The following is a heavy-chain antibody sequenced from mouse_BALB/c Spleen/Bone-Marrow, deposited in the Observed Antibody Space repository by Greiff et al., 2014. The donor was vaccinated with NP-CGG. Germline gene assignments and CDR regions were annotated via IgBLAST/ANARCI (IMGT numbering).Heavy chain of an antibody. CDR2: ISDGGNYS. CDR1: GFTFRDYY. Sequence: VESGGGLVKPGGSLKLSCAASGFTFRDYYIYCLRLTPKERLDLVATISDGGNYSYYPDSVKGRFTISRDNAKNNLYLQMSSLKSEDTAMYYCARSRMRYGAMDYWGQGTSVTVFS. J-gene: IGHJ4*01. CDR3: ARSRMRYGAMDY. D-gene: IGHD2-10*02. V-gene: IGHV5-4*02.